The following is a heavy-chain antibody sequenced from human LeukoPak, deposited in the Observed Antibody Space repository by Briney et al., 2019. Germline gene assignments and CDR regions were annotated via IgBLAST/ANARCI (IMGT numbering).Heavy chain of an antibody. V-gene: IGHV3-23*01. CDR1: GFTFNNYG. D-gene: IGHD3-22*01. J-gene: IGHJ4*02. CDR2: ISNDGGGT. Sequence: GGSLRLSCAASGFTFNNYGLILVRQAPGKGLEWVAAISNDGGGTMYAGFVEGRFTISRDNSKNTLFLQMNSLRAEDTALYYCAKGGSGYFADLWGQGTLVTVSS. CDR3: AKGGSGYFADL.